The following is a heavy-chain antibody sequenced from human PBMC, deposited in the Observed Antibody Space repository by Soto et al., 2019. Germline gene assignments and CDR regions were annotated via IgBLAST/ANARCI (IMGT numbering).Heavy chain of an antibody. J-gene: IGHJ4*02. D-gene: IGHD2-2*01. CDR3: VARYCSSTTCYQVDY. Sequence: PGGSLRLSCSASGFTFTNYAIHWIRQAPGKGLEYVSAISSTGGSTYYADSVKGRFTISRDNSKNTVYLQMSSLRSADSAVYYCVARYCSSTTCYQVDYWGQGTLVTVSS. V-gene: IGHV3-64D*06. CDR1: GFTFTNYA. CDR2: ISSTGGST.